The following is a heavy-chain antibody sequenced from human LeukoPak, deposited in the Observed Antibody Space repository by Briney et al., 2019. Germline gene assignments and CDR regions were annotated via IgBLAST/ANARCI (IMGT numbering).Heavy chain of an antibody. CDR1: GGSISSYY. CDR2: IFPRGSP. Sequence: SETLSVTCTVSGGSISSYYWSWIRQPAGEGLEWLGLIFPRGSPNYNPSLKRRFTMSLDTSKNQFSLKLSSVTAADTAVYYCARGPKVGNSNYYGMDVWGQGTTVTVSS. CDR3: ARGPKVGNSNYYGMDV. D-gene: IGHD6-13*01. V-gene: IGHV4-4*07. J-gene: IGHJ6*02.